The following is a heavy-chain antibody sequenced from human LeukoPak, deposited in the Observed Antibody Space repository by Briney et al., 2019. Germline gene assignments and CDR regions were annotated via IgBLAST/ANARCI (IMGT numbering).Heavy chain of an antibody. Sequence: GGSLRLSCAASGFTFSSYSMNWVRQAPGKGLEWVSYISSSSSTIYYADSVKGRFTISRDNAKNSLYLQMNSLRAEDTAVYYCARSGGYYDSSGYCTQWGQGTMVTVSS. CDR2: ISSSSSTI. D-gene: IGHD3-22*01. CDR1: GFTFSSYS. V-gene: IGHV3-48*04. CDR3: ARSGGYYDSSGYCTQ. J-gene: IGHJ3*01.